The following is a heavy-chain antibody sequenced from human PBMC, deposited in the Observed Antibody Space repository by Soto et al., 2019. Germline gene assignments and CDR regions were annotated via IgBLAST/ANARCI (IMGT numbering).Heavy chain of an antibody. CDR1: GFTFSSYG. V-gene: IGHV3-33*06. D-gene: IGHD6-19*01. CDR2: IWYDGSNK. J-gene: IGHJ6*01. Sequence: GGSLRLSCAASGFTFSSYGMHWVRQAPGKGLEWVAVIWYDGSNKYYADSVKGRFTISRDNSKKKLYLQMNSLRAEDTAVYYCVKDGSSGWPYFDDLDVWGQGNKVTL. CDR3: VKDGSSGWPYFDDLDV.